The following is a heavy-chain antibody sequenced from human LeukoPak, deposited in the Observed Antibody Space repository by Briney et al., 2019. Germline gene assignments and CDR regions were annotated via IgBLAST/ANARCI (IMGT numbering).Heavy chain of an antibody. J-gene: IGHJ4*02. CDR2: IIPIFGTA. CDR3: ARAQYYYGSGSSDDLYFDY. V-gene: IGHV1-69*05. D-gene: IGHD3-10*01. Sequence: SVKVSCKASGGTFSSYAVSWVRQAPGQGLEWMGRIIPIFGTANYAQKFQGRVTITTDESTSTAYMELSSLRSEDTAVYYCARAQYYYGSGSSDDLYFDYWGQGTLVTVSS. CDR1: GGTFSSYA.